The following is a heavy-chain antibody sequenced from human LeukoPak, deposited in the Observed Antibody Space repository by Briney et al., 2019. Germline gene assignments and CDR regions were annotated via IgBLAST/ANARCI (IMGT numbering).Heavy chain of an antibody. J-gene: IGHJ3*02. D-gene: IGHD1-26*01. CDR3: ARGGSIVGATPHDAFDI. Sequence: SETLSDTSTDPAAPITSDYWSWIRQPPGKGLEWIGYIYYSGSTNYNPSLKSRVAISVDTSKDQVSLRLSSVTAADTAVYYCARGGSIVGATPHDAFDIWSQGTVVTVS. CDR2: IYYSGST. CDR1: AAPITSDY. V-gene: IGHV4-59*01.